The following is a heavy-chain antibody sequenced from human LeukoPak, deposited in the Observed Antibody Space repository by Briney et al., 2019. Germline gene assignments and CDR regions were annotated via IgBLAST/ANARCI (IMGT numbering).Heavy chain of an antibody. CDR1: GGSISSGNYY. Sequence: KTSDTLSLTCTVSGGSISSGNYYWSWIRQPPGKGLEWIGYIFYLGNTYYTPSLKSRVTISVDTSKNQFSLKLSSVTAADTAVYYCARKYPDHWFDPWGQGTLVTVSS. CDR3: ARKYPDHWFDP. V-gene: IGHV4-30-4*02. J-gene: IGHJ5*02. D-gene: IGHD6-6*01. CDR2: IFYLGNT.